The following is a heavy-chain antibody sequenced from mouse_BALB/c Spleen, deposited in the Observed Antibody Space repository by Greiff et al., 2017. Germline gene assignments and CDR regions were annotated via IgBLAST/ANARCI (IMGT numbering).Heavy chain of an antibody. D-gene: IGHD2-10*01. V-gene: IGHV1-55*01. J-gene: IGHJ4*01. CDR1: GYNFTSYW. CDR3: ASPYYGNNYAMDY. CDR2: IYPGSGST. Sequence: QVQLKQPGAELVKPGTSVKLSCKASGYNFTSYWINWVKLRPGQGLEWIGDIYPGSGSTNYNEKFKSKATLTVDTSSSTAYMQLSSLASEDSALYYCASPYYGNNYAMDYWGQGTSVTVSS.